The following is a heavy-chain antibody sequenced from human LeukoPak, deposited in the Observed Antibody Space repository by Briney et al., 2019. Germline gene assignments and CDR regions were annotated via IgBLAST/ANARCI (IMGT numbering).Heavy chain of an antibody. V-gene: IGHV4-59*01. J-gene: IGHJ6*02. CDR3: ARVYYYYGMDV. Sequence: SETLSLTCTVSGGSISSYYWSWIRQPPGKGLEWIGYIYYSGSTNYNPSLKSRVTISVDTSKNQFSLKLSSVTAADTAVYYCARVYYYYGMDVWGQGTTVTVSS. CDR1: GGSISSYY. CDR2: IYYSGST.